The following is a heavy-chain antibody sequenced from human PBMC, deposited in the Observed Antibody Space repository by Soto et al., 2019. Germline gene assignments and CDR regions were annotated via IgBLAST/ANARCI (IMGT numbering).Heavy chain of an antibody. CDR1: GGTFSSYA. J-gene: IGHJ6*02. CDR2: IIPIFGTA. CDR3: ARDGYYGSGSYSNYYYYGMDV. D-gene: IGHD3-10*01. Sequence: SVKVSCKASGGTFSSYAISWVRQAPGQGLEWMGGIIPIFGTANYAQKFQGRVTITADESTSTAYMELSSLRSEDAAVYYCARDGYYGSGSYSNYYYYGMDVWGQGTTVTVSS. V-gene: IGHV1-69*13.